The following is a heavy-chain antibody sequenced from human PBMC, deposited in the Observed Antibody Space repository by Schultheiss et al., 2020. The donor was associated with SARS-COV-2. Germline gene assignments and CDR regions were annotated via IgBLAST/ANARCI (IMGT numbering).Heavy chain of an antibody. CDR1: GGSISSGGYY. D-gene: IGHD4-11*01. CDR2: IYYSGST. J-gene: IGHJ6*02. Sequence: SETLSLTCTVSGGSISSGGYYWSWIRQHPGKGLEWIGYIYYSGSTNYNPSLKSRVTISVDTSKNQFSLKLSSVTAADTAVYYCARDDYQYYYGMDVWGQGTTVTVSS. CDR3: ARDDYQYYYGMDV. V-gene: IGHV4-61*08.